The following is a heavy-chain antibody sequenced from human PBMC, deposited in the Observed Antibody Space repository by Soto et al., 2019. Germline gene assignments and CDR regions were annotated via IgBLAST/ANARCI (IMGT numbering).Heavy chain of an antibody. CDR3: ARFEVGATTNDY. Sequence: TSETLSLTCAVYGGSFTDYYWNWIRQPPGKGLEWIGEIHHTGTINYNPSFKSRVTLSVDTSKNQFSLNMKSVNAADTAVYYCARFEVGATTNDYWGQGTLVTVSS. D-gene: IGHD3-3*01. V-gene: IGHV4-34*01. CDR2: IHHTGTI. CDR1: GGSFTDYY. J-gene: IGHJ4*02.